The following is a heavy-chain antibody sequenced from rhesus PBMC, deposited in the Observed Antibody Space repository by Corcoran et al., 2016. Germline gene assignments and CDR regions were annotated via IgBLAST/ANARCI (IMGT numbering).Heavy chain of an antibody. V-gene: IGHV4-80*01. J-gene: IGHJ4*01. Sequence: QVQLQESGPGLVKPSETLSLTCAVSGAPISSYWWSWFRQPPGKGLEWIGEINGNSGSTYYNPSLKSRVTISKDASKNQFSLKLSSVTAADTAVYYCARLPKMIVVTDYWGQGVLVTVSS. CDR1: GAPISSYW. CDR2: INGNSGST. D-gene: IGHD3-28*01. CDR3: ARLPKMIVVTDY.